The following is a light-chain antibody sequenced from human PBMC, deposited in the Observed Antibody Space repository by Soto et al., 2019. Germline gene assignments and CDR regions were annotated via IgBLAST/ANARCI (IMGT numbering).Light chain of an antibody. J-gene: IGKJ4*01. CDR2: WGS. Sequence: DIVMTQSPLSLPVTPGEPASISCRSSQSLLHSNGYNYLDWYLQKTGQSPQLLIYWGSNRASGVPDRFSGSRSGTDFTLKISSVEAEDVGVYYCMQALQTPLTFRGGTKVEIK. CDR1: QSLLHSNGYNY. CDR3: MQALQTPLT. V-gene: IGKV2-28*01.